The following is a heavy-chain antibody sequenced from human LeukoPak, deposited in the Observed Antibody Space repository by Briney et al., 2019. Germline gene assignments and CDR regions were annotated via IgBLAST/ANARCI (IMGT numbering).Heavy chain of an antibody. CDR3: AKDLGNPDYYFDH. V-gene: IGHV3-30*02. D-gene: IGHD3-16*01. CDR1: GFTFSAYG. CDR2: IRHGGGNQ. J-gene: IGHJ4*02. Sequence: PGGSLRLSCAASGFTFSAYGMHWVRQAPGKGLEWGAFIRHGGGNQHYADSVKGRFTTSRDNSNNALYLQLNSLRTEDTAVYFCAKDLGNPDYYFDHWGQGTLVTVSS.